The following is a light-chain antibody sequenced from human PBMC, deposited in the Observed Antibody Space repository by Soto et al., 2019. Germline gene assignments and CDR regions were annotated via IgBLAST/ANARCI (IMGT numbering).Light chain of an antibody. CDR3: QQYNSYPCT. CDR2: DAS. Sequence: DIQMTQSPSTLSASVGDRVTITCRARQSISSWLAWYQQKPGKAPKLLIYDASSLESGVPSRVSGSGSGTEFTLTISSLQPDDFSTYYCQQYNSYPCTFGQGTKVEIK. CDR1: QSISSW. J-gene: IGKJ1*01. V-gene: IGKV1-5*01.